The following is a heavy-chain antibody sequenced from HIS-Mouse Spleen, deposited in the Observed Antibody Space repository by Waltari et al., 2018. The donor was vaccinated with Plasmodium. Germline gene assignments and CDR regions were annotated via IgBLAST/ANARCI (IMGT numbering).Heavy chain of an antibody. CDR1: GFTFSSYW. CDR2: IKKDGREK. Sequence: EVQLVESGGGLVQPGGSLRLSCAASGFTFSSYWMSWVRQAPGKGLEWVDNIKKDGREKYYVDSGKGRFTISRDNAKNSLYLQMNSLRAEDTAVYYCASSWYWYFDLWGRGTLVTVSS. D-gene: IGHD6-13*01. J-gene: IGHJ2*01. V-gene: IGHV3-7*01. CDR3: ASSWYWYFDL.